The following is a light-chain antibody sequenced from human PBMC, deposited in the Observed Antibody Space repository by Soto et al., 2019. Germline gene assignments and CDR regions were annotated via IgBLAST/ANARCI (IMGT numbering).Light chain of an antibody. Sequence: QSALTQPASVSGSPGQSITISCTGTSSDVGGYNYVSWYQQYPGKAPELIIYEVSNRPSGVYNRFSGSKSGNTASLTISGLQAEDEAYYYCSSYTSSSPVVFGGGTKVTVL. V-gene: IGLV2-14*01. CDR2: EVS. J-gene: IGLJ2*01. CDR3: SSYTSSSPVV. CDR1: SSDVGGYNY.